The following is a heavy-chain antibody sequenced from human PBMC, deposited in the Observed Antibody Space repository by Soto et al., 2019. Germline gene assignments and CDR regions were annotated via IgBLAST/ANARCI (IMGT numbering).Heavy chain of an antibody. D-gene: IGHD3-22*01. CDR3: AKEGEVTTIPPNYFDY. Sequence: PGGSLRLSCAASGFTFSSYAMSWVRQAPGKGLEWVSAISPSGGGLYYADSVRGRFTISRDNSKNTLFLQMNSLRAEDTAIYYCAKEGEVTTIPPNYFDYWGQGTLGPVSS. CDR1: GFTFSSYA. J-gene: IGHJ4*02. CDR2: ISPSGGGL. V-gene: IGHV3-23*01.